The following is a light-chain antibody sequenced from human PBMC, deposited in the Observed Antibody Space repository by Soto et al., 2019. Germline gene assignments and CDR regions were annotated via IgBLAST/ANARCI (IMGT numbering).Light chain of an antibody. CDR2: DAY. V-gene: IGKV3-11*01. Sequence: EVVLTQSPATLSLSPGERAILSCRASQSVGTQLGWSQQKPGQAPRLLIYDAYNRATDIPARFSGSGSGTDFTLTISSLEPEDFAVYYCHQRSDWPFTFGPGTKLDMK. J-gene: IGKJ3*01. CDR1: QSVGTQ. CDR3: HQRSDWPFT.